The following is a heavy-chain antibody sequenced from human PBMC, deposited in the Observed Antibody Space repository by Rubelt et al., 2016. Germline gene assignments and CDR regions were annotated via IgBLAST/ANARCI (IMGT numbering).Heavy chain of an antibody. V-gene: IGHV1-8*01. D-gene: IGHD2-2*01. CDR1: GYTFTSYD. CDR3: PRGYDIVVVPAADKYNWFDP. Sequence: KPGASVKVSCKASGYTFTSYDINWVRQATGQGLEWMGWMNPNSGNTGYAQKFQVRVTMTRNTSISTAYMELSSLRSEDTAVDYCPRGYDIVVVPAADKYNWFDPWGQGTLVTVSS. J-gene: IGHJ5*02. CDR2: MNPNSGNT.